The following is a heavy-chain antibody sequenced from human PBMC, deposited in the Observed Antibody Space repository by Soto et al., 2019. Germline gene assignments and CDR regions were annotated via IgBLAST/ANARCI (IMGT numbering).Heavy chain of an antibody. CDR1: GFTFDDYT. V-gene: IGHV3-49*03. CDR2: IRSKAFREAT. Sequence: GGSLRLSCAASGFTFDDYTVNWFRQAPGNGLEWVAFIRSKAFREATHFAASVKGRFTLSRDDSKSIVYLQMNSLKTDDTALYFCATHRNYIAFIPDIWGQGTSVTV. J-gene: IGHJ3*02. CDR3: ATHRNYIAFIPDI. D-gene: IGHD1-7*01.